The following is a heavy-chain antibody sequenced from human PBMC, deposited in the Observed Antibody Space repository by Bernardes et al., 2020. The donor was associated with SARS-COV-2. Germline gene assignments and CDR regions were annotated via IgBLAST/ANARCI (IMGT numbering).Heavy chain of an antibody. D-gene: IGHD5-18*01. J-gene: IGHJ4*02. Sequence: GYLSPSCAVSGFTLSRSVMNWVRQAPGQGLEWVSYISTGGSTKYYADSVKGRFTISRDNAKNSLYLQMNSLRAEDTAVYYCAREYTYGFDSWGQGTLVTVSS. CDR1: GFTLSRSV. V-gene: IGHV3-48*03. CDR3: AREYTYGFDS. CDR2: ISTGGSTK.